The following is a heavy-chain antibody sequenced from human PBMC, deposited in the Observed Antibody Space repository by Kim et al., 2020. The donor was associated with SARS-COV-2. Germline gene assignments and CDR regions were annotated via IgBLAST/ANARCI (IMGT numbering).Heavy chain of an antibody. J-gene: IGHJ4*02. D-gene: IGHD6-13*01. CDR1: GFTFSNYA. CDR2: ITGSGDIT. V-gene: IGHV3-23*01. CDR3: AKRYSISWYYY. Sequence: GGSLRLSCAASGFTFSNYAMSWVRQAPGTGLEWLSLITGSGDITHYADSVRGRFTVSRDNSKDTLYLQMSSLRAEDTAVYYCAKRYSISWYYYWGQGTLVTVSS.